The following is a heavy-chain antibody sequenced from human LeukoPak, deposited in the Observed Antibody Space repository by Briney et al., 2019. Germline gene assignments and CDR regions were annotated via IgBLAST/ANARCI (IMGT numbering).Heavy chain of an antibody. CDR1: GFTFSTYA. J-gene: IGHJ4*02. Sequence: GGSLRLSCAASGFTFSTYAMYWVRQSPGKGLEWVSGISGSGGSTYYADSVKGRFTISRDNSKNTLYLQMNSLRAEDTAVYYCAKDDSPGKEWLEIIDYWGQGTLVTVSS. CDR3: AKDDSPGKEWLEIIDY. V-gene: IGHV3-23*01. D-gene: IGHD3-3*01. CDR2: ISGSGGST.